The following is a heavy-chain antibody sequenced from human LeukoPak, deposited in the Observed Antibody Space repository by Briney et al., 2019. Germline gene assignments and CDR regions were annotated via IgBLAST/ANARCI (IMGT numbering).Heavy chain of an antibody. CDR3: ARGSRYFDWLSNGPLDY. CDR1: GYTFTSYG. Sequence: ASVKVSCKASGYTFTSYGISWVRQAPGQGLEWMGWISAYNGNTNYAQKLQGRVTMTTDTSTSTAYMELRSLRSDDTAVYYCARGSRYFDWLSNGPLDYRGQGTLVTVSS. D-gene: IGHD3-9*01. J-gene: IGHJ4*02. CDR2: ISAYNGNT. V-gene: IGHV1-18*01.